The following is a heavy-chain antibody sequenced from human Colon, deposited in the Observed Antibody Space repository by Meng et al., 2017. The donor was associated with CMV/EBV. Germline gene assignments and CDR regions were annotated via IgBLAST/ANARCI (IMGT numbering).Heavy chain of an antibody. CDR1: GFTFSSYS. J-gene: IGHJ4*02. V-gene: IGHV3-21*01. Sequence: GESLKISCAASGFTFSSYSMNWVRQAPGKGLEWVSSISSSSSYIYYADSVKGRFTISRDSAKNSLYLQMNSLRAEDTAVYYCARGAEYYYDSSGPLYWGQGTLVTVSS. CDR3: ARGAEYYYDSSGPLY. D-gene: IGHD3-22*01. CDR2: ISSSSSYI.